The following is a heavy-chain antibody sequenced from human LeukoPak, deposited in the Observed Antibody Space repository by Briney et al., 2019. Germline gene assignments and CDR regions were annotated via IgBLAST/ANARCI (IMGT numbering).Heavy chain of an antibody. CDR3: ARCGAAAGPGYYFDY. D-gene: IGHD6-13*01. J-gene: IGHJ4*02. V-gene: IGHV4-30-2*01. Sequence: PSETLSLTCTVSGGSISSGGYYWSWIRQPPGKGLEWIGYIYHSGSTYYNPSLKSRVTISVDRSKNQFSLKLSSVTAADTAVYYCARCGAAAGPGYYFDYWGQGTLVTVSS. CDR2: IYHSGST. CDR1: GGSISSGGYY.